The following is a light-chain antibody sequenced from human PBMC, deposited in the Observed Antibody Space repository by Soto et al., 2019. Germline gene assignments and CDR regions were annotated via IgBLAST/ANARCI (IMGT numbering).Light chain of an antibody. CDR1: QSIGAE. V-gene: IGKV3-11*01. Sequence: EVVLTQSPATLSLSPGERATLSCRASQSIGAELGCYQQKPGQAPRLVIFDASNRATGIPARFSGSGSGTEFTLTISSLEPEDFAVXXXQQRXXXPTFGXGTQLEIK. CDR2: DAS. J-gene: IGKJ5*01. CDR3: QQRXXXPT.